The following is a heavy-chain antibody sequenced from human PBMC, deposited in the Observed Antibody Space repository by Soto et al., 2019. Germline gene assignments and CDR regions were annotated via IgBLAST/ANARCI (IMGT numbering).Heavy chain of an antibody. D-gene: IGHD4-17*01. Sequence: QITLKESGPTLVKPTQTLTLTCTFSGFSLSTSEVGVGWIQQPPGKALEWLAVIYWDDTKHYNPSLKSRLSITKDTSKNQVVLTMTNMDPVDTATYYCAHKGYGDYPLDYWGQGTLVTVSS. CDR2: IYWDDTK. V-gene: IGHV2-5*02. CDR1: GFSLSTSEVG. J-gene: IGHJ4*02. CDR3: AHKGYGDYPLDY.